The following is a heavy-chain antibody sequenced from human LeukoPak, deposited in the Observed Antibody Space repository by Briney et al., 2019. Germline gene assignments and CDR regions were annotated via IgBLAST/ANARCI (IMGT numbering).Heavy chain of an antibody. V-gene: IGHV3-48*01. CDR2: ISSSSSTI. CDR3: AKDAALYGLYFFDF. D-gene: IGHD2/OR15-2a*01. J-gene: IGHJ4*02. CDR1: GFTFSSYS. Sequence: PGGSLRLSCAASGFTFSSYSMNWVRQAPGKGLEWVSYISSSSSTIYYADSVKGRFTISRDNAKNSLYLQMDSLRADDTALYYCAKDAALYGLYFFDFWGRGTLVTVSS.